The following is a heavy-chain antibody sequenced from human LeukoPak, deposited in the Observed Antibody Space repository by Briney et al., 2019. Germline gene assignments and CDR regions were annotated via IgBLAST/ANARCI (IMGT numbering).Heavy chain of an antibody. Sequence: SQTLSLTCTVSGYSITSGYYWGWIRQPPGKGLEWIGSIYYSGSTYYSPSLKSRVTISVDTSENQFSLKLNSVTAADTAVYYCARDRGSYRFDYWGQGTLVTVSS. CDR1: GYSITSGYY. V-gene: IGHV4-38-2*02. CDR3: ARDRGSYRFDY. J-gene: IGHJ4*02. CDR2: IYYSGST. D-gene: IGHD1-26*01.